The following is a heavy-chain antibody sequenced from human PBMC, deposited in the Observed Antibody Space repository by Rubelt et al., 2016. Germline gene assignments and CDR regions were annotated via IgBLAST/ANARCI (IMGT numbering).Heavy chain of an antibody. D-gene: IGHD2-21*02. CDR2: IYYSGST. V-gene: IGHV4-59*12. CDR1: GGSISGYY. Sequence: QVQLQESGPGLVKPSETLSLTCTVSGGSISGYYWSWIRQPPGKGLECIGYIYYSGSTNYNPSLRSRVTISVDTSKNQFSLKLSSVTAADTAGDYCARDSSCGGDCYPPLTYYYGRDVWGQGTTVTVSS. J-gene: IGHJ6*02. CDR3: ARDSSCGGDCYPPLTYYYGRDV.